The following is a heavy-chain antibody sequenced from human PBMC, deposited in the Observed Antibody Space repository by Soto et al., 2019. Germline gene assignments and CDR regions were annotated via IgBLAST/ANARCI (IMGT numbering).Heavy chain of an antibody. D-gene: IGHD3-16*02. V-gene: IGHV3-11*01. Sequence: PGGSLRLSCAASGFMFSDYYMSWIRQAPGKGLEWVSDISSSGSTIYYADSVKGRFTISRDNAKNSLYLQMNSLRAEDTAVYYCARDNGGRDKHFGGVIANDAFDIWGQGTMVTVSS. CDR1: GFMFSDYY. CDR2: ISSSGSTI. J-gene: IGHJ3*02. CDR3: ARDNGGRDKHFGGVIANDAFDI.